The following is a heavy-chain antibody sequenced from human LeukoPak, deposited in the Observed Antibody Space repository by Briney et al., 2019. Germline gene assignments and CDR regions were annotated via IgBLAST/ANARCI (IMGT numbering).Heavy chain of an antibody. CDR3: ARAGTYYYDSSGYPSHWYFDL. J-gene: IGHJ2*01. CDR2: MFYSGST. Sequence: PSETLSLTCTVSGGSISSYYWSWIRQPPGKGLEWIGYMFYSGSTNYNPSLKSRVTISVDTSKNQFSLKLSSVTAADTAVYYCARAGTYYYDSSGYPSHWYFDLWGRGTLVTVSS. CDR1: GGSISSYY. V-gene: IGHV4-59*01. D-gene: IGHD3-22*01.